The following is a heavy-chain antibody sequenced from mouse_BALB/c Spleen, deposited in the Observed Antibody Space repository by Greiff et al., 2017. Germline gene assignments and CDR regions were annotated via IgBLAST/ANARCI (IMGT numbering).Heavy chain of an antibody. Sequence: VQLQQSGTVLARPGASVKLSCKASGYTFTSYWMHWVKQRPGQGLEWIGAIYPGNSDTSYNQKFKGKAKLTAVTSTSTAYMELSSLTNEDSAVYYCTSGGIYYYGSSYPLYAMDYWGQGTSVTVSS. D-gene: IGHD1-1*01. CDR1: GYTFTSYW. J-gene: IGHJ4*01. CDR2: IYPGNSDT. CDR3: TSGGIYYYGSSYPLYAMDY. V-gene: IGHV1-5*01.